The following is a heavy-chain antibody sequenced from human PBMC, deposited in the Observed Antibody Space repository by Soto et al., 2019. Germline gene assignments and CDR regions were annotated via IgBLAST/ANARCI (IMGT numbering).Heavy chain of an antibody. CDR3: ARAPVTTTVTHFDY. Sequence: SETLSLTCTVSGGSISSGGYYWSWIRQHPGKGLEWIGYIYYSGSTYYNPSLKSRVTISVDTSKNQFSLKLSSVTAADTAVYYCARAPVTTTVTHFDYWGQGTLVTVSS. CDR1: GGSISSGGYY. D-gene: IGHD4-17*01. J-gene: IGHJ4*02. V-gene: IGHV4-31*03. CDR2: IYYSGST.